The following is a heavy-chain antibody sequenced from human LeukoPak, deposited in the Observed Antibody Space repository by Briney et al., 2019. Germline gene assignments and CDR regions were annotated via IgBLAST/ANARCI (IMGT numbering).Heavy chain of an antibody. CDR3: AKFSGSGGYYNTPFDY. CDR2: ISWNSGSI. V-gene: IGHV3-9*01. J-gene: IGHJ4*02. D-gene: IGHD3-10*01. Sequence: GGSLRLSCAASGFTFDDYAMHWVRQAPGKGLEWVSGISWNSGSIGYADSVKGRFTISRDNAKNSLYLQMNSLRAEDTALYYCAKFSGSGGYYNTPFDYWGQGTLVTVSS. CDR1: GFTFDDYA.